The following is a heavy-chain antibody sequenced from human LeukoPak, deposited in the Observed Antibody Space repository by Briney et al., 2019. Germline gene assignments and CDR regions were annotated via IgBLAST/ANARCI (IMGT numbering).Heavy chain of an antibody. CDR1: GGSFSGYY. Sequence: SETLSLTCAVYGGSFSGYYWSWLRQPPGKGLEWIGEINHSGSTNYDPSLKSRVTISVDTSKNQFSLKLSSVTAADTAVYYCARNEGVVFRPTSNWFDPWGQGTLVTVSS. J-gene: IGHJ5*02. V-gene: IGHV4-34*01. CDR3: ARNEGVVFRPTSNWFDP. CDR2: INHSGST. D-gene: IGHD1-1*01.